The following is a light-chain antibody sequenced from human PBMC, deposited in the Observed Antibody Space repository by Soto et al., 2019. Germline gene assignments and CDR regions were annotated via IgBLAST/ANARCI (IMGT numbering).Light chain of an antibody. CDR3: KQYGSSLSIT. CDR2: GAS. J-gene: IGKJ5*01. Sequence: EIVLTQSPGTLSLSPGERVTLSCRASQSVSSSYLAWYQQKPGQAPRLLIYGASSRATGIPDRFSGSGSGKHFTLTISRLEPEDFAVYYSKQYGSSLSITFGQGTRLENK. CDR1: QSVSSSY. V-gene: IGKV3-20*01.